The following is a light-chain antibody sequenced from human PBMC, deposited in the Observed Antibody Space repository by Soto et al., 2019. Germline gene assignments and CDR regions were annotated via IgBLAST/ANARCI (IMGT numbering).Light chain of an antibody. CDR3: QVWDSSSDHRV. CDR1: NIGSKS. Sequence: SYELTQPPSVSVAPGQTARITCGGNNIGSKSVHWYQQKPGQAPVLVVYDDSDRPSGIRERFSGSNSGNTATLTISRVEAGDEADYYCQVWDSSSDHRVFGGGTKLTVL. J-gene: IGLJ3*02. V-gene: IGLV3-21*02. CDR2: DDS.